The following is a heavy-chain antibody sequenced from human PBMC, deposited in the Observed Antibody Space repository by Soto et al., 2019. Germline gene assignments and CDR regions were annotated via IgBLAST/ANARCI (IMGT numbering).Heavy chain of an antibody. J-gene: IGHJ6*02. CDR1: GYTFTSYG. V-gene: IGHV1-18*01. Sequence: GASVKVSCKASGYTFTSYGISWVRQAPGQGLEWMGWISAYNGNTNYAQKLQGRVTMTTDTSTSTAYMELRSLRSDDTAVYHCARDLAVAGTDYYYYGMDVWGQGTTVTVSS. CDR3: ARDLAVAGTDYYYYGMDV. D-gene: IGHD6-19*01. CDR2: ISAYNGNT.